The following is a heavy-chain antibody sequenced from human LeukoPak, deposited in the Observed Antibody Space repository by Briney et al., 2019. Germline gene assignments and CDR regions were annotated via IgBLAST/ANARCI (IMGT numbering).Heavy chain of an antibody. Sequence: SETLSLTCTVSGDSVSDYFWNWIWQPPGTGLEPVGYIYYSCHPSYNPSLHCRVTISLHTSKHQYSLSLNSVTAADTAVDYCARGNAAGGTWAVGFDYWGQGILVTVSS. CDR3: ARGNAAGGTWAVGFDY. J-gene: IGHJ4*02. CDR2: IYYSCHP. D-gene: IGHD6-13*01. CDR1: GDSVSDYF. V-gene: IGHV4-59*02.